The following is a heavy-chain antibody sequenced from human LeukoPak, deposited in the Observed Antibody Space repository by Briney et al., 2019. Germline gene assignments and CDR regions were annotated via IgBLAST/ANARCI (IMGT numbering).Heavy chain of an antibody. Sequence: GESLQISCKGSGYSFTSYWIGWVRQMPGKGLEWMGIIYPGDSDTRYSPSFQGQVTISADKSISTAYPQWSSLKASDTAMYYCARHKIDSISSPSSYYMDVWGKGTTVTVSS. V-gene: IGHV5-51*01. CDR3: ARHKIDSISSPSSYYMDV. CDR1: GYSFTSYW. CDR2: IYPGDSDT. D-gene: IGHD6-13*01. J-gene: IGHJ6*03.